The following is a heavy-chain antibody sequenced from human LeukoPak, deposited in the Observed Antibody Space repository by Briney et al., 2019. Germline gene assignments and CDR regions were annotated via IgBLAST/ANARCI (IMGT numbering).Heavy chain of an antibody. J-gene: IGHJ4*02. CDR1: DASIRNSY. Sequence: SETLSLTCTVSDASIRNSYWSWIRQPPGKRLEWIGYISYSGSTNYNPSLKSRVTISVDTSKNQFSLKLSSVTAADTAFYYCAREVAYGYNQRYFDYWGQGTLVTVSS. CDR2: ISYSGST. V-gene: IGHV4-59*01. D-gene: IGHD5-24*01. CDR3: AREVAYGYNQRYFDY.